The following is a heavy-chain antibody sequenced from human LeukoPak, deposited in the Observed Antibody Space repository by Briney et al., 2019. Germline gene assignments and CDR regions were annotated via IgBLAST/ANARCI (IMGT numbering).Heavy chain of an antibody. V-gene: IGHV3-23*01. J-gene: IGHJ4*02. CDR1: GFTFSSYA. D-gene: IGHD6-19*01. CDR2: ISDDGDTT. CDR3: EKDVVGRWLVRGY. Sequence: GSLRLSCAASGFTFSSYAMTWVRQAPGKGLEWVSTISDDGDTTYYLASLKCRFTISRDNSKNTLYLQMDSARAEDTAVYSCEKDVVGRWLVRGYWGQGTLVTVSS.